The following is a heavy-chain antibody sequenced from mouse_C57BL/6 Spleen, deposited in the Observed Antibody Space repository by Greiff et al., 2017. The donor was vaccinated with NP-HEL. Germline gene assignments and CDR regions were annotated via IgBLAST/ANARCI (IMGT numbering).Heavy chain of an antibody. CDR1: GYTFTSYW. CDR2: IDPSDSET. J-gene: IGHJ2*01. Sequence: QVQLQQPGAELVRPGSSVKLSCKASGYTFTSYWMHWVKQRPIQGLEWIGNIDPSDSETHYNQKFKDKATLTVDKPSSTAYMQLSSLTSEDSAVYYCARAGTMYYFDYWGQGTTLTVAS. D-gene: IGHD1-1*02. CDR3: ARAGTMYYFDY. V-gene: IGHV1-52*01.